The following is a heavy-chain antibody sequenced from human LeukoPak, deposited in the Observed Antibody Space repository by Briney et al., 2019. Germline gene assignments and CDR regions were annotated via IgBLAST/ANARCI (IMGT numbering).Heavy chain of an antibody. CDR3: ARDRHRYNDDRSGYPPY. CDR2: ISYDGSNK. CDR1: GFTFSSYA. J-gene: IGHJ4*02. D-gene: IGHD3-22*01. Sequence: GGSLRLSCAASGFTFSSYAMHWVRQAPGKGLEWVAVISYDGSNKYYADSVKGRFTISRDNSKNTLYLQMNSLRAEDTAVYSCARDRHRYNDDRSGYPPYWGQGTLVTVSS. V-gene: IGHV3-30*04.